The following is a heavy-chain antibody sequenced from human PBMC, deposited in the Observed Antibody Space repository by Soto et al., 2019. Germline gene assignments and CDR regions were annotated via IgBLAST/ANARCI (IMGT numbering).Heavy chain of an antibody. V-gene: IGHV3-66*01. CDR3: AAYSHKGY. J-gene: IGHJ4*02. Sequence: EEQLVESGGDLVQPGGSLRLSCAASGFTVSNNYMSWVRQAPGKGLEWVSLIYSGGRTYYADSVKGRFTIARDSSKNTLNLQMNSLRAEDTAMYYCAAYSHKGYWGQGTLVTVSS. CDR1: GFTVSNNY. D-gene: IGHD3-16*01. CDR2: IYSGGRT.